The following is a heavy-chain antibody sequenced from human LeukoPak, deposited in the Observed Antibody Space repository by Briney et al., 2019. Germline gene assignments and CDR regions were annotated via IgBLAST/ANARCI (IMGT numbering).Heavy chain of an antibody. Sequence: GGSLRLSCAASGFTFSSYSMNWVRQAPGKGLEWVSSISSSSSYIYYADSVKGRFTISRDNAKNSLYLQMNSLRAEDTAVYYCAIPPRGCSSTSCYANYYYYMDVWGKGTTVTVSS. D-gene: IGHD2-2*01. V-gene: IGHV3-21*01. CDR3: AIPPRGCSSTSCYANYYYYMDV. CDR2: ISSSSSYI. J-gene: IGHJ6*03. CDR1: GFTFSSYS.